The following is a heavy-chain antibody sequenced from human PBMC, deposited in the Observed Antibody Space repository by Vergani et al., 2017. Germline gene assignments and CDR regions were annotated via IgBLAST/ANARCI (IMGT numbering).Heavy chain of an antibody. V-gene: IGHV3-48*03. CDR3: ARDRGPADAFDI. CDR2: ISSSGSTI. D-gene: IGHD3-10*01. CDR1: GFTVSSNY. J-gene: IGHJ3*02. Sequence: EVQLVESGGGLVQPGGSLRLSCAASGFTVSSNYMSWVRQAPGKGLEWVSYISSSGSTIYYADSVKGRFTISRDNAKNSLYLQMNSLRAEDTAVYYCARDRGPADAFDIWGQGTMVTVSS.